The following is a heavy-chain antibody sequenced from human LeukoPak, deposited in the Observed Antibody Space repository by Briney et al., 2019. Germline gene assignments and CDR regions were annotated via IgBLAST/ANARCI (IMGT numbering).Heavy chain of an antibody. CDR1: GGSFSGYY. J-gene: IGHJ4*02. D-gene: IGHD1-1*01. CDR2: INHSGST. CDR3: TITTGTTLGLMDY. Sequence: SETLSLTCADYGGSFSGYYRRWIRQPPGKGLEWIGEINHSGSTNYNPSLKSRVTISVDTSKNQLSLKMSSVTAADTAVYYCTITTGTTLGLMDYWGQGTLVTVSS. V-gene: IGHV4-34*01.